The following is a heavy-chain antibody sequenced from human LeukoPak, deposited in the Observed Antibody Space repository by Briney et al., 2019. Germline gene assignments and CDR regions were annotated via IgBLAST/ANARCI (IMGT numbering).Heavy chain of an antibody. D-gene: IGHD4-17*01. J-gene: IGHJ6*02. Sequence: EASVKVSCKASGYTFTSYGISWVRQAPGQGLEWMGGIIPIFGTANYAQKFQGRVTITADESTSTAYMELSSLRSEDTAVYYCATTVTHFPYYYYYGMDVWGQGTTVTVSS. CDR1: GYTFTSYG. CDR3: ATTVTHFPYYYYYGMDV. V-gene: IGHV1-69*13. CDR2: IIPIFGTA.